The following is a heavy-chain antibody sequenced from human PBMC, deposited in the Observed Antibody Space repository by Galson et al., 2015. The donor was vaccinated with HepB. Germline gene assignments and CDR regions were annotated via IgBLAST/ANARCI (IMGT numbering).Heavy chain of an antibody. Sequence: QSGAEVKKPGESLKISCKGSGYSFSSYWIAWVRQMPGKGLEWMGIIYPDDSDSRYSPFFQGQVTLSADKSISTAYLQWSSLKASDTAMYYCARRDGLAVAGTIDYWGQGTLVTVSS. V-gene: IGHV5-51*01. D-gene: IGHD6-19*01. CDR2: IYPDDSDS. CDR3: ARRDGLAVAGTIDY. CDR1: GYSFSSYW. J-gene: IGHJ4*02.